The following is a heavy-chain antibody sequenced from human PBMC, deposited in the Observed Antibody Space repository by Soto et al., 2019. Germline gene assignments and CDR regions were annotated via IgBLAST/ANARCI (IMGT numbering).Heavy chain of an antibody. V-gene: IGHV4-59*11. CDR2: IYHTVNT. Sequence: ETLSLTCSVSGVSIGGHFWSWIRQAPGKGPELVGYIYHTVNTNYNPALKSRVTISMDTSKNQLSLQLSSVTAADTAVYYCARLQYTVVTALDIWGQGTMVTVSS. D-gene: IGHD2-15*01. CDR3: ARLQYTVVTALDI. J-gene: IGHJ3*02. CDR1: GVSIGGHF.